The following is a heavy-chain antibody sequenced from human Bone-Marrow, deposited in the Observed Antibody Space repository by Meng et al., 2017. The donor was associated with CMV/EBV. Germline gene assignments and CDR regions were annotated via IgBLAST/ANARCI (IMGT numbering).Heavy chain of an antibody. V-gene: IGHV3-7*01. CDR1: GFTFSRYW. CDR2: IKQDGSEK. CDR3: AREYCSSTSCFLPYYYYGMDV. D-gene: IGHD2-2*01. J-gene: IGHJ6*02. Sequence: GGSLRLSCAASGFTFSRYWMNWVRQAPGKGLEWVANIKQDGSEKYYVDSVKGRFTISRDNAKNSLYLQMNSLRAEDTAVYYCAREYCSSTSCFLPYYYYGMDVWGQGTTVTVSS.